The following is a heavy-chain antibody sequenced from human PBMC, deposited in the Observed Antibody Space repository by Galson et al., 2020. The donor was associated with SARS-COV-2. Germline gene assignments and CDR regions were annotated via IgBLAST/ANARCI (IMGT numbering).Heavy chain of an antibody. J-gene: IGHJ3*02. CDR1: GYSITSGYY. D-gene: IGHD3-10*01. Sequence: SETLSLTCDVSGYSITSGYYWGWIRQPPEKGLEWIGSIYHGGTTYYNPSLKSRATILVDMSKNQFSLKLSSVTAADTAVYYCARQKGCGLWGVDIWGQGTFVTVSS. CDR3: ARQKGCGLWGVDI. CDR2: IYHGGTT. V-gene: IGHV4-38-2*01.